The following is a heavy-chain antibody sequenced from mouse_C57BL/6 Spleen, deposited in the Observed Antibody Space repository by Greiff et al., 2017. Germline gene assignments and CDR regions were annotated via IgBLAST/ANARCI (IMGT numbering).Heavy chain of an antibody. Sequence: DVKLVESGGGLVKPGGSLKLSCAASGFTFSSYAMSWVRQTPEKRLEWVATISDGGSYTYYPDNVKGRFTISRDNAKNNLYLQMSHLNSEDTAMYYCARGSGGFAYWGQGTLVTVSA. CDR1: GFTFSSYA. V-gene: IGHV5-4*03. CDR3: ARGSGGFAY. CDR2: ISDGGSYT. J-gene: IGHJ3*01.